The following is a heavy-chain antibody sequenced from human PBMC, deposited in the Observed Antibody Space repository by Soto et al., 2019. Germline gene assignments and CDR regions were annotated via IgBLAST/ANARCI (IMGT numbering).Heavy chain of an antibody. CDR3: AKEGCTSTSCYSYYYYMDV. J-gene: IGHJ6*03. CDR2: ISGSGGSP. Sequence: EVQLLESGGGLVQPGGSLRLSCAASGFTFSSYAMSWVRQAPGKGLEWVSAISGSGGSPYYADSLKGRFTISRDNSKNTLYLQLNSLRAEDTAVYYCAKEGCTSTSCYSYYYYMDVWGKGTTVTVSS. CDR1: GFTFSSYA. D-gene: IGHD2-2*01. V-gene: IGHV3-23*01.